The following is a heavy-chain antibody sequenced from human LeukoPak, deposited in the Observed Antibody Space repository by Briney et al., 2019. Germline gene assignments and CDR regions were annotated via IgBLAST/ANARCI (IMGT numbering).Heavy chain of an antibody. D-gene: IGHD2-2*02. CDR2: MNPNSGNT. J-gene: IGHJ4*02. CDR3: ARAGYCSSTSCYTVD. CDR1: GYTFTSYD. V-gene: IGHV1-8*03. Sequence: GASVKVSCKASGYTFTSYDINWVRQATGQGLEWMGWMNPNSGNTGYAQKFQGRVTITRNTSIGTAYMELSSLRSEDTAVYYCARAGYCSSTSCYTVDWGQGTLVTVSS.